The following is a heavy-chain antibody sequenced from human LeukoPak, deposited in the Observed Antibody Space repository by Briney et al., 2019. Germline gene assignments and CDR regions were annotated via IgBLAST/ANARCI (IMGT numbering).Heavy chain of an antibody. D-gene: IGHD5-18*01. CDR3: AKDQGRGYSYGYSANAFDI. J-gene: IGHJ3*02. Sequence: PGGSLRLSCAASGFTFSSYAMHWVRQAPGKGLEWVAVISYDGSNKYYADSVKGRFTISRDNSKNTLYLQMNSLRAEDTAVYYCAKDQGRGYSYGYSANAFDIWGQGTMVTVSS. CDR1: GFTFSSYA. CDR2: ISYDGSNK. V-gene: IGHV3-30-3*01.